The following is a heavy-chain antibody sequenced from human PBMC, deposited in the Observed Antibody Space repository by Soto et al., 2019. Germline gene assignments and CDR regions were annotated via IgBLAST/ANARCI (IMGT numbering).Heavy chain of an antibody. J-gene: IGHJ4*02. Sequence: SETLSLTCAVSGGSISSGGYSWSWIRQPPGKGKEWIGYMYHSGSTYYNPSLKSRVTISIDRSKNQFSMKLSSVTAADTAVYYCAREGPGNNYPFDYWGQGTLVTVSS. V-gene: IGHV4-30-2*01. CDR3: AREGPGNNYPFDY. CDR1: GGSISSGGYS. D-gene: IGHD4-4*01. CDR2: MYHSGST.